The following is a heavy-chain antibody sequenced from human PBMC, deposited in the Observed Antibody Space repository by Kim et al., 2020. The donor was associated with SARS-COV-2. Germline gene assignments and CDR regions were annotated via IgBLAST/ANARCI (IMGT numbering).Heavy chain of an antibody. Sequence: GGSLRLSCAASGFTFGDYAMHWVRQAPGKGLEWVSGISWNSGSIGYADSVKGRFTISRDNAKNSLYLQMNSLRAEDTALYYCAKGKSSTTFRSNFDYWGQGTLVTVSS. CDR3: AKGKSSTTFRSNFDY. V-gene: IGHV3-9*01. CDR1: GFTFGDYA. D-gene: IGHD2-2*01. CDR2: ISWNSGSI. J-gene: IGHJ4*02.